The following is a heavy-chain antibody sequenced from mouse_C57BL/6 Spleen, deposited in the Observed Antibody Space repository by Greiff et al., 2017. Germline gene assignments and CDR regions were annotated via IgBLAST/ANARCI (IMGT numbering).Heavy chain of an antibody. J-gene: IGHJ4*01. Sequence: EVQLQQSGPELVKPGASVKISCKASGYTFTDYYMNWVKQSHGKSLEWIGDINPNNGGTSYNQKFKGKATLTVDKSSSTADMELRSLTSEDSAVYYCARRRYRRAMDYWGQGTSVTVSS. D-gene: IGHD2-12*01. CDR1: GYTFTDYY. V-gene: IGHV1-26*01. CDR3: ARRRYRRAMDY. CDR2: INPNNGGT.